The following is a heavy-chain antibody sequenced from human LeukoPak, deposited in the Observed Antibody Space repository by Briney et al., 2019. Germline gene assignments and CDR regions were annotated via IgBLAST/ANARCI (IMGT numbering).Heavy chain of an antibody. V-gene: IGHV3-21*01. CDR3: ARDSLLTGQEGPDAFDI. CDR1: GFTVSTNY. J-gene: IGHJ3*02. Sequence: GGSLRLSCAASGFTVSTNYMSWVRQAPGKGLEWVSSISSSSSYIYYADSVKGRFTISRDNAKNSLYLQMNSLRAEDTAVYYCARDSLLTGQEGPDAFDIWGQGTMVTVSS. CDR2: ISSSSSYI. D-gene: IGHD3-9*01.